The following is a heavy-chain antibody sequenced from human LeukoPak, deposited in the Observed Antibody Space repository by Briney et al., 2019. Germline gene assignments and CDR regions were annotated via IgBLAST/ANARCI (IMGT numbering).Heavy chain of an antibody. CDR3: ASPRGGVVRGVQYGMDV. Sequence: PSETLSLTCAVYGGSFSGYYWSWIRQPPGKGLEWIGEINHSGSTNYNPSLKSRVTISVDTSKNQFSLKLSSVTAADTAVYYCASPRGGVVRGVQYGMDVWGQGTTVTVSS. CDR2: INHSGST. J-gene: IGHJ6*02. V-gene: IGHV4-34*01. D-gene: IGHD3-10*01. CDR1: GGSFSGYY.